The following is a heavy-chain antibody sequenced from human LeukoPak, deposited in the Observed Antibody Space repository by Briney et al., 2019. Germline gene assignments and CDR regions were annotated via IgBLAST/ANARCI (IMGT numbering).Heavy chain of an antibody. CDR1: GFTFSSSA. Sequence: GGSLRLSCAASGFTFSSSAMSWVRQAPGKGLEWVSTISGSSGSIYYTDSVKGRFAISRDNSKNTLYLQMNSLRAEDTAVYFCARGRYLDWLPYYFDFWGQGTLVTVSS. J-gene: IGHJ4*02. D-gene: IGHD3-9*01. CDR2: ISGSSGSI. CDR3: ARGRYLDWLPYYFDF. V-gene: IGHV3-23*01.